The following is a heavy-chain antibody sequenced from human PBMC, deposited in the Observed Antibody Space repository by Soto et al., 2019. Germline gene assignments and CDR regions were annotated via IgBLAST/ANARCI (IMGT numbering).Heavy chain of an antibody. Sequence: GASVKVSCKASGGTFSSYAISWVRQAPGQGLEWMGGVIPIFGTANYAQKFQGRVTITADESTSTAYMELSGLRSEDTAVYYCARKKDFWSGTYYYGMDVWGQGTTVTVSS. D-gene: IGHD3-3*01. CDR2: VIPIFGTA. V-gene: IGHV1-69*13. J-gene: IGHJ6*02. CDR1: GGTFSSYA. CDR3: ARKKDFWSGTYYYGMDV.